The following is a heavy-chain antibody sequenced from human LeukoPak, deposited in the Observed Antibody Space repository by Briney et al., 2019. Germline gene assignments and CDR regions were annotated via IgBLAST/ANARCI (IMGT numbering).Heavy chain of an antibody. Sequence: PSETLSLTCAVSGGSISSGGYSWSWIRQPPGKGLEWIGYIYHSGSTYYNPSLKSRVTISVDTSKNQFSLKLSSVTAADTAVYYCARGLRFLEWLSNYYYGMDVWGQGTTVTVSS. D-gene: IGHD3-3*01. CDR3: ARGLRFLEWLSNYYYGMDV. J-gene: IGHJ6*02. CDR2: IYHSGST. V-gene: IGHV4-30-2*01. CDR1: GGSISSGGYS.